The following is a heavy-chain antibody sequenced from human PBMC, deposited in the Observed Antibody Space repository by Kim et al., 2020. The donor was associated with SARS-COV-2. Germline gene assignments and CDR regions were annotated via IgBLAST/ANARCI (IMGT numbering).Heavy chain of an antibody. D-gene: IGHD5-18*01. V-gene: IGHV3-9*01. J-gene: IGHJ6*02. CDR3: AKAGRGYSYGYYYYGMDV. Sequence: KGRFTISRDNAKNSLYLQMNSLRAEDTALYYCAKAGRGYSYGYYYYGMDVWGQGTTVTVSS.